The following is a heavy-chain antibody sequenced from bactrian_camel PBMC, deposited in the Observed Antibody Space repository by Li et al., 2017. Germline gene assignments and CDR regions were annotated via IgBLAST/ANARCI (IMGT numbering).Heavy chain of an antibody. CDR1: GITFSSHD. CDR3: AAGTYCTMTAAPYNY. CDR2: ISTGGSST. J-gene: IGHJ4*01. Sequence: VQLVESGGGLVQPGESLRLSCLASGITFSSHDMSWVRQAPGQKREVVATISTGGSSTMYHDSVKGRFTISRESGKNTVHLQMTSLIPEDTAMYYCAAGTYCTMTAAPYNYWGQGTQVTVSS. D-gene: IGHD1*01. V-gene: IGHV3S40*01.